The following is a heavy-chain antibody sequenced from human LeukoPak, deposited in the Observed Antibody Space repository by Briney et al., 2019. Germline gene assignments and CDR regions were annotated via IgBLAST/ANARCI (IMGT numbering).Heavy chain of an antibody. CDR1: GGSISSYY. CDR2: IYYSGST. D-gene: IGHD3-3*01. J-gene: IGHJ5*02. Sequence: SETLSLTCTVSGGSISSYYWSWIRQPPGKGLEWIGYIYYSGSTNYNPSLKSRVTISVDTSKNQFSLKLSSVTAADTAVYYCARGHYDFWSGYTTRGWFDPWGQGTLVTVSS. CDR3: ARGHYDFWSGYTTRGWFDP. V-gene: IGHV4-59*01.